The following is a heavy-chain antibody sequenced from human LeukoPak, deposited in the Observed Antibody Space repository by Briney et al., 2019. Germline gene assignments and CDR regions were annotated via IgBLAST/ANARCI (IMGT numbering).Heavy chain of an antibody. V-gene: IGHV3-9*03. D-gene: IGHD3-22*01. CDR1: GFTFSSYS. CDR3: AKGGYSSGYYYDWFDP. J-gene: IGHJ5*02. Sequence: PGGSLRLSCAASGFTFSSYSMNWVRRAPGKGLEWVSGISRNSGSIGYADSVKGRFTISKDNAKNSLYLQMNSLRAEDMALYYCAKGGYSSGYYYDWFDPWGQGTLVTVSS. CDR2: ISRNSGSI.